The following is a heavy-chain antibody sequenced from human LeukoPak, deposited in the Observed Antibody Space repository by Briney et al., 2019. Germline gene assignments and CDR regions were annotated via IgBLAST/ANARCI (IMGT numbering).Heavy chain of an antibody. J-gene: IGHJ4*02. CDR3: ARAALHLLDY. Sequence: GGSLRLSCAASGFTFSSYAMHWVRQAPGKGLEWVAVISYDGSNKYYADSVKGRFTISRDNSKNTLYLQMNSLRSEDTAVYYCARAALHLLDYWGQGTLVTVSS. V-gene: IGHV3-30*04. D-gene: IGHD2-21*01. CDR1: GFTFSSYA. CDR2: ISYDGSNK.